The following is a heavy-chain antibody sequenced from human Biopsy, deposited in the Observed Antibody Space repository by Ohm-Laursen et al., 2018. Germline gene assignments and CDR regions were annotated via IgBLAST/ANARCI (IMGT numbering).Heavy chain of an antibody. Sequence: SSVKVSCKASGYTFTTYDINWVRQATGQGLEWMGGIIPMFGTANYAQMFQGRVTISADESTSTSYMELSSLTTEDTAIYYCARGPHSGSHSCFDYWGRGTLVTVSS. J-gene: IGHJ4*02. CDR3: ARGPHSGSHSCFDY. CDR2: IIPMFGTA. D-gene: IGHD1-26*01. V-gene: IGHV1-69*01. CDR1: GYTFTTYD.